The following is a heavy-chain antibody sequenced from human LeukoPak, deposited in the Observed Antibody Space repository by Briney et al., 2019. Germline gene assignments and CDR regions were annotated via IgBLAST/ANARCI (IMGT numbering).Heavy chain of an antibody. CDR1: GFTFSSYS. D-gene: IGHD2-2*01. CDR2: ISSSSSYI. Sequence: PGESLRLSCAASGFTFSSYSMNWVRQAPGKGLEWVSSISSSSSYIYYADSVKGRFTISRDNAKNSLYLQMNSLRAEDTAVYYCARDLYCSSSSCYFSRREGHDYWGQGTQVTVSS. CDR3: ARDLYCSSSSCYFSRREGHDY. V-gene: IGHV3-21*01. J-gene: IGHJ4*02.